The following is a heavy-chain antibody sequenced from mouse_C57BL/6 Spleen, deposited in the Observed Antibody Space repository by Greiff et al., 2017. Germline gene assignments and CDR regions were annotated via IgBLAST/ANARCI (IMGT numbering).Heavy chain of an antibody. CDR2: IDPNSGGT. Sequence: QVQLQQPGAELVKPGASVKLSCKASGYTFTSYWMHWVKQRPGRGLAWIGRIDPNSGGTKYNEKFKSKATLTVDNPSSTAYMQLSSLTSEDSAVYYCARVVIYDGYYFAWFAYWGQGTLVTVSA. D-gene: IGHD2-3*01. CDR1: GYTFTSYW. J-gene: IGHJ3*01. CDR3: ARVVIYDGYYFAWFAY. V-gene: IGHV1-72*01.